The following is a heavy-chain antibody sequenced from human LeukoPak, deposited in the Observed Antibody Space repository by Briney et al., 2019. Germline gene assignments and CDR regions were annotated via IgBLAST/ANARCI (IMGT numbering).Heavy chain of an antibody. CDR2: IYYSGST. CDR1: GGSISSSSYY. CDR3: ASVYRNYYYMDV. V-gene: IGHV4-39*01. J-gene: IGHJ6*03. Sequence: SETLSLTCTVSGGSISSSSYYWGWIRQPPGKGLEWIGSIYYSGSTYYNPSLKSRVTISVDTSKNQFSLKLSSVTAADTAVYYCASVYRNYYYMDVWGKGTTVTISS. D-gene: IGHD1-26*01.